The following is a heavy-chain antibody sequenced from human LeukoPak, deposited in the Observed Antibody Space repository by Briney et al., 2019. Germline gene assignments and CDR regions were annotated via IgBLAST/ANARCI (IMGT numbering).Heavy chain of an antibody. V-gene: IGHV3-21*01. CDR2: ISSSSSYI. D-gene: IGHD6-13*01. CDR1: GFTFGSYS. CDR3: ARGYSSSWSIFDY. J-gene: IGHJ4*02. Sequence: GGSLRLSCAASGFTFGSYSMNWVRQAPGKGLEWVSSISSSSSYIYYADSVKGRFTISRDNAKNSLYLQMNSLRAEDTAVYYCARGYSSSWSIFDYWGQGTLVTVSP.